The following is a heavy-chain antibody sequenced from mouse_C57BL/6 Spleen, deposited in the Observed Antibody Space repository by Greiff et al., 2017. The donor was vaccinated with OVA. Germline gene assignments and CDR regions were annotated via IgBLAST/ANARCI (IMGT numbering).Heavy chain of an antibody. CDR2: ISSGGSYT. CDR3: ARRITTVVSYAMDY. D-gene: IGHD1-1*01. CDR1: GFTFSSYG. V-gene: IGHV5-6*01. J-gene: IGHJ4*01. Sequence: EVKLVESGGDLVKPGGSLKLSCAASGFTFSSYGMSWVRQTPDKRLEWVATISSGGSYTYYPDSVKGRFTISRDNAKNTLYLQMSSLKSEDTAMYYGARRITTVVSYAMDYWGQGTSVTVSS.